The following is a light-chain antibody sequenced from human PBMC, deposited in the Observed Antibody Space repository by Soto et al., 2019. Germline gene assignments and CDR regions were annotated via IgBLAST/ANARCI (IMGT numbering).Light chain of an antibody. CDR1: QSLLHRNGNTF. Sequence: DIVMTQSPLYLPVSPGEPASISCRSSQSLLHRNGNTFFDWYLQKPGQSPQLLIYLGSNRASGAPDRLSGSESGTDFTLKISRVEAEDVGVYYCMQALQTPYTFGQGTKVDIK. V-gene: IGKV2-28*01. CDR3: MQALQTPYT. J-gene: IGKJ2*01. CDR2: LGS.